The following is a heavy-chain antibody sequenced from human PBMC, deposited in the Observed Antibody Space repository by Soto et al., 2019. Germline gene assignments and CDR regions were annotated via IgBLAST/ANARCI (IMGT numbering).Heavy chain of an antibody. D-gene: IGHD3-10*01. CDR3: ANDLFRRGHTRWNVLEG. Sequence: EVQLVESGGGLVQPGRTLRLSCAASGFTFHDYAMHGVRQAPGKGLEWVAGLNWNSDTIAYADSVTGRFTISRDNAKNSLHLEMKSLSSDDKPLYSSANDLFRRGHTRWNVLEGWGQGTPVIVSS. V-gene: IGHV3-9*01. CDR2: LNWNSDTI. CDR1: GFTFHDYA. J-gene: IGHJ6*02.